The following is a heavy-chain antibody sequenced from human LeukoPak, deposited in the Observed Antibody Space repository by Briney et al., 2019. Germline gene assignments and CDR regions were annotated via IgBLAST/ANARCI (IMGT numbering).Heavy chain of an antibody. D-gene: IGHD2-2*01. CDR3: ARDLPLIVVVPAATKRNWFDP. J-gene: IGHJ5*02. Sequence: ASVKVSCKASGYTFTSYGISWVRQAPGQGLEWMGWISAYNGNTNYAQKLQGRVTMTTDTSTSTAYMELRSLRSDDMAVYYCARDLPLIVVVPAATKRNWFDPWGQGTLVTVSS. CDR2: ISAYNGNT. CDR1: GYTFTSYG. V-gene: IGHV1-18*03.